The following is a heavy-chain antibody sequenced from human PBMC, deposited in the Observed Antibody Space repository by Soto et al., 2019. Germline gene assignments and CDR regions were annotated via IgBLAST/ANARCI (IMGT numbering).Heavy chain of an antibody. Sequence: QAQLMQSGAEVKEPGSSVKVSCKASGGTFSGYAISWVRQAPGQGLEWLGGIIPIFGITNYAQKFQNRLTIAADESSAPVYMALRSLTSEDSAIYYCARDPRSITGTTSSEDFQHWGQGTLVSVS. V-gene: IGHV1-69*01. CDR2: IIPIFGIT. J-gene: IGHJ1*01. CDR1: GGTFSGYA. D-gene: IGHD1-1*01. CDR3: ARDPRSITGTTSSEDFQH.